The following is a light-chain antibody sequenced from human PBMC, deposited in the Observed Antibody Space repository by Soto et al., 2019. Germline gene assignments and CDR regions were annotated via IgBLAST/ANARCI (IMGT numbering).Light chain of an antibody. CDR1: QSVSSSY. CDR3: QQYGSSSWT. CDR2: AAS. J-gene: IGKJ1*01. V-gene: IGKV3-20*01. Sequence: EIVLTQSPGTLSSSPGERATLSCRASQSVSSSYFAWYQQKPGQAPGLLIYAASSRATGIPDRFSGSGSGTDFTLTISRLEPEDFAVYYCQQYGSSSWTFGQGTRVEI.